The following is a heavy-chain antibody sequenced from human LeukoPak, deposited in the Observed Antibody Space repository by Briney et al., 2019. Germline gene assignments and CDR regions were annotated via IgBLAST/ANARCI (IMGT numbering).Heavy chain of an antibody. J-gene: IGHJ5*02. CDR2: IYYSGST. Sequence: NPSETLSLTCTVSGGSISSGDYYWSWIRQPPGKGLEWIGYIYYSGSTYYNPSLKSRITISVDTSKNQFSLKLTSVTAADTAVYYCARVLAYCGGDCYSRWFVPWAQGTVVTVSS. CDR3: ARVLAYCGGDCYSRWFVP. V-gene: IGHV4-30-4*01. D-gene: IGHD2-21*02. CDR1: GGSISSGDYY.